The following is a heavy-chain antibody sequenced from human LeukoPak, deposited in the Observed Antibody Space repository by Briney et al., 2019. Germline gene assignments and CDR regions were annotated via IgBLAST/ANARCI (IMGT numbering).Heavy chain of an antibody. D-gene: IGHD6-19*01. CDR3: ARSGIAVAGRGGYYYYGMDV. J-gene: IGHJ6*02. Sequence: ASVKVSCKASGGTFSSYAISWVRQAPGQGLEWMGWISAYNGNTNYAQKLQGRVTMTTDTSTSTAYMELRSLRSDDTAVYYCARSGIAVAGRGGYYYYGMDVWGQGTTVTVSS. V-gene: IGHV1-18*01. CDR1: GGTFSSYA. CDR2: ISAYNGNT.